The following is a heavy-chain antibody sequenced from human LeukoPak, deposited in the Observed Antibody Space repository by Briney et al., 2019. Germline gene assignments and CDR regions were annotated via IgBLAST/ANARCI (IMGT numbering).Heavy chain of an antibody. V-gene: IGHV3-21*01. CDR3: ARDGDIGGWFDP. D-gene: IGHD2-15*01. CDR1: GFTFSSYS. CDR2: ISSSSSYI. J-gene: IGHJ5*02. Sequence: GGSLRLSCAASGFTFSSYSMNWVRQAPGKGLEWVSSISSSSSYIYYADSVKGRFTISRDNAKNSLYLQMNSLRAEDTAVYYCARDGDIGGWFDPWGQGTLVTVSS.